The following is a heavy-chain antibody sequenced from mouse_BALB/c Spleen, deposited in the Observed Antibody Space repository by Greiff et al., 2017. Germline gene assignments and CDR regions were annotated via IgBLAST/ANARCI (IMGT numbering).Heavy chain of an antibody. CDR2: INPGSGGT. Sequence: VQLQQSGAELVRPGTSVKVSCKASGYAFTNYLIEWVKQRPGQGLEWIGVINPGSGGTNYNEKFKGKATLTADKSSSTAYMQLSSLTSDDSAVYFCAIWYPYAMDYWGQGTSVTVSS. CDR1: GYAFTNYL. D-gene: IGHD2-1*01. J-gene: IGHJ4*01. V-gene: IGHV1-54*03. CDR3: AIWYPYAMDY.